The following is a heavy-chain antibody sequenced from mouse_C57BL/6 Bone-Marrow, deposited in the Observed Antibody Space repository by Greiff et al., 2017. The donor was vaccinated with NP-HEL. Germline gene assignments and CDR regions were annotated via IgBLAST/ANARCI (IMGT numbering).Heavy chain of an antibody. CDR3: TSYYYGSSAFDY. CDR1: GFTFSSYA. J-gene: IGHJ2*01. CDR2: ISSGGDYI. Sequence: EVQGVESGEGLVKPGGSLKLSCAASGFTFSSYAMSWVRQTPEKRLEWVAYISSGGDYIYYADTVKGRFTISRDNARNTLYLQMSSLKSEDTAMYYCTSYYYGSSAFDYWGQGTTLTVSS. D-gene: IGHD1-1*01. V-gene: IGHV5-9-1*02.